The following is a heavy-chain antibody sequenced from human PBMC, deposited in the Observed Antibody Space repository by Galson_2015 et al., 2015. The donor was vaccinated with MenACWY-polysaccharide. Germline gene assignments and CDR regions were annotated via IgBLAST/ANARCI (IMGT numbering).Heavy chain of an antibody. CDR2: ISNDGSYK. CDR1: GFTFSRTG. D-gene: IGHD5-12*01. V-gene: IGHV3-30*18. CDR3: GKDRDSGFPSWFDP. Sequence: SLRFSCAASGFTFSRTGMHWVRQAPGKGLEWVAVISNDGSYKYYPDSVKGRYTVSRDNSKNTLYLQINGLRTEDTAVYYCGKDRDSGFPSWFDPWGQGTLVTVSS. J-gene: IGHJ5*02.